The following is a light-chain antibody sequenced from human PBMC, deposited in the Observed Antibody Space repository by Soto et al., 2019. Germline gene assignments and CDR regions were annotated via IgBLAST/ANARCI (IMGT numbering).Light chain of an antibody. Sequence: IQFAQFPSSLAASVGGSGTLPCQASRGISSYLAWYPQKPGKAPKLLVYSASTLQSGVPSRFSGSGSGPDFTLTISRLQPEDAATYFCQQLNSYPQTFGQGTRLEIK. CDR3: QQLNSYPQT. J-gene: IGKJ5*01. V-gene: IGKV1-9*01. CDR1: RGISSY. CDR2: SAS.